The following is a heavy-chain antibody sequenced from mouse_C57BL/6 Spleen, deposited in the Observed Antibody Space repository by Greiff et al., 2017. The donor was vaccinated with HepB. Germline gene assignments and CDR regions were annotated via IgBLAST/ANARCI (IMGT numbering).Heavy chain of an antibody. D-gene: IGHD2-3*01. CDR1: GYTFTDYN. CDR3: ASYDGYAYSFDY. J-gene: IGHJ2*01. CDR2: INPNDSDT. V-gene: IGHV1-22*01. Sequence: VQLQQSGPELVKPGASVKLSCKASGYTFTDYNMHWVKQSPGQGLEWIGDINPNDSDTSYNQKFKGKATLTVNKSSSTAYMELRSLTSEDSAVYYCASYDGYAYSFDYWGQGTTLTVSA.